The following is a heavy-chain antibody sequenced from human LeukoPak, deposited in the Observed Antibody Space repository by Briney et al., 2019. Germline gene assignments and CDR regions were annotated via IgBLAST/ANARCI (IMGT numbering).Heavy chain of an antibody. D-gene: IGHD2-21*02. CDR1: GGSISSGGYY. V-gene: IGHV4-31*03. Sequence: SETLSLTCTVSGGSISSGGYYWSWIRQHPGKGLERIGYIYYSGSTYYNPSLKSRVTISVDTSKHQFSLKLSSVTAADTAVYYCARAVTSIYGMDVWGQGTTVTVSS. CDR3: ARAVTSIYGMDV. CDR2: IYYSGST. J-gene: IGHJ6*02.